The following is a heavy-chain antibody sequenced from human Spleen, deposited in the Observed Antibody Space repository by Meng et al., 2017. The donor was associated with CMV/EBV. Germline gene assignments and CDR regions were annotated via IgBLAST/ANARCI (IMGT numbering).Heavy chain of an antibody. V-gene: IGHV3-7*01. D-gene: IGHD3-3*01. Sequence: GGSLRLSCAASGFTFSSYWMSWVRQAPGKGLEWVANIKQDGSEKYYVDSVKGRFTISRDNAKNSLHLQMNSLRAEDTAAYYCARDYDFWSGADYGMDVWGQGTTVTVSS. J-gene: IGHJ6*02. CDR2: IKQDGSEK. CDR1: GFTFSSYW. CDR3: ARDYDFWSGADYGMDV.